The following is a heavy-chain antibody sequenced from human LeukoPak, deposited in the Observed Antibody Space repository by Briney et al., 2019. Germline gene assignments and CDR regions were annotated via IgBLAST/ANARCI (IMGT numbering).Heavy chain of an antibody. CDR2: ITASGGNT. Sequence: GGSLRLSXAASGFTFSSYAMGWVRQAPGKGLEWVSAITASGGNTYYADSVKGRFTISRDNSKNTLYLQVNSLRAEDTAVYYCAKGIGYSYGRYYFDYWGQGTLVTVSS. CDR1: GFTFSSYA. V-gene: IGHV3-23*01. J-gene: IGHJ4*02. CDR3: AKGIGYSYGRYYFDY. D-gene: IGHD5-18*01.